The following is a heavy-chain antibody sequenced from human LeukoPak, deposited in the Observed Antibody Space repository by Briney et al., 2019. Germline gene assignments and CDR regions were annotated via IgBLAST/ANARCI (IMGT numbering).Heavy chain of an antibody. D-gene: IGHD3-9*01. V-gene: IGHV3-23*01. CDR3: AKGVRVLRYFDWLDY. Sequence: GGSLRLSCAASGFTLNTYAMSWVRRAPGKGLEWVSTISVSGDIIHYGDSVKGRFTISRDTSKNTLYLQMNSLRAEDTAVYYCAKGVRVLRYFDWLDYWGQGTLVTVSS. CDR1: GFTLNTYA. J-gene: IGHJ4*02. CDR2: ISVSGDII.